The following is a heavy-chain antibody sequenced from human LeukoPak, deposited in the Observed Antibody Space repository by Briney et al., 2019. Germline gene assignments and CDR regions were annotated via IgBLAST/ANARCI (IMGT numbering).Heavy chain of an antibody. CDR3: ARDPDCSIMTCNGIPDAFDL. CDR2: ISPTSTYI. CDR1: GFSVSTYS. V-gene: IGHV3-21*01. D-gene: IGHD2-2*01. J-gene: IGHJ3*01. Sequence: PGGSLRLSCEASGFSVSTYSLNWVRQAPGKGLEWVSSISPTSTYIYYSDSLKGRVTISRDNAQNSLYLHVNSLRAEDTAFYYCARDPDCSIMTCNGIPDAFDLWGQGTMVTVSS.